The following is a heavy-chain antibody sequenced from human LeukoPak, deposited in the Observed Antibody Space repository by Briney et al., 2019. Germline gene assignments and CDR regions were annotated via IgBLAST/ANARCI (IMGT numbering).Heavy chain of an antibody. CDR2: ISGSGGRP. Sequence: GGCLRLSCAASGVTFTIFGMSWVRQAPGKGRGWGSAISGSGGRPYYAHSVKGRFTVSGDNSMNKLNLQMNRLRAEDTAVYYCAKDPSFPDSYYFDYWGQGTLLTVSS. D-gene: IGHD2-21*01. CDR3: AKDPSFPDSYYFDY. J-gene: IGHJ4*02. CDR1: GVTFTIFG. V-gene: IGHV3-23*01.